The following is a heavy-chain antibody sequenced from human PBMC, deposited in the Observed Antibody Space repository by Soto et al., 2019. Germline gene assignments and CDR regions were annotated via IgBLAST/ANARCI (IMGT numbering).Heavy chain of an antibody. CDR2: IKSKTDGGTT. CDR1: GFTFSNAW. J-gene: IGHJ6*02. CDR3: TTDSPEDIVVVPATFYYYYGMDV. V-gene: IGHV3-15*07. Sequence: GGSLRLSCAASGFTFSNAWMNWVRQAPGKGLEWVGRIKSKTDGGTTDYAAPVKGRFTISRDDSKNTLYLQMNSLKTEDTAVYYCTTDSPEDIVVVPATFYYYYGMDVWGQGTTVTVSS. D-gene: IGHD2-2*01.